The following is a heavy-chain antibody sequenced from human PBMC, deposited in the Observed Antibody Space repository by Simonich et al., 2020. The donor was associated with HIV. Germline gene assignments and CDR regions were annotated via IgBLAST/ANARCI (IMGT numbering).Heavy chain of an antibody. Sequence: QVQLVESGGGVVQPGRSLRLSCAASGFTFISYAMHWVRQAPGKGLEWVAVISYDGSNKYYADSVKGRFTISRDNSKNTLYLQMNSLRAEDTAVYYCASGGSISSVWADDYWGQGTLVTVSS. J-gene: IGHJ4*02. CDR2: ISYDGSNK. D-gene: IGHD3-16*01. V-gene: IGHV3-30*07. CDR1: GFTFISYA. CDR3: ASGGSISSVWADDY.